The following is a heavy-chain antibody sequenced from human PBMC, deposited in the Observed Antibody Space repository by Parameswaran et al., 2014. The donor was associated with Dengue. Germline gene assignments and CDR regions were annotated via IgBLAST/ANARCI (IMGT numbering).Heavy chain of an antibody. CDR2: ISGSGGST. Sequence: PGKGLEWVSAISGSGGSTYYADSVKGRFTISRDNSKNTLYLQMNSLRAEDTAVYYCAKDKSLGSGYYSFDYWGQGTLVTVSS. D-gene: IGHD3-22*01. V-gene: IGHV3-23*01. J-gene: IGHJ4*02. CDR3: AKDKSLGSGYYSFDY.